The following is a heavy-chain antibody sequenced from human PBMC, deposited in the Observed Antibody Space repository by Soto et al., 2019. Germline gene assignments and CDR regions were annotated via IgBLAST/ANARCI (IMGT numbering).Heavy chain of an antibody. V-gene: IGHV3-23*01. CDR3: AKDRVLRGMGLRWNI. Sequence: VGSLRLSCTASGFTFSSYAMAWVRQAPGKGLEWVSGVSTSGDDTHYADSVKGRFTISRDNSKNTMYLQMNSLRAEDTAVYYCAKDRVLRGMGLRWNIWGQGTMVTVSS. CDR1: GFTFSSYA. CDR2: VSTSGDDT. D-gene: IGHD2-8*02. J-gene: IGHJ3*02.